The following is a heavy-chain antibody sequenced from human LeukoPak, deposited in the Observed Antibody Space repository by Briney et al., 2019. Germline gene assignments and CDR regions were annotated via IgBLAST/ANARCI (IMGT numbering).Heavy chain of an antibody. Sequence: GGSLRLSCAASGFTFSSYAMHWVRQAPGKGLEWVAVISYDGSNKYYADSVKGRFTTSRDNSKNTLYLQMNSLRAEDTAVYYCARDLDEYIGGYWGQGTLVTVSS. CDR1: GFTFSSYA. V-gene: IGHV3-30-3*01. CDR2: ISYDGSNK. CDR3: ARDLDEYIGGY. D-gene: IGHD2/OR15-2a*01. J-gene: IGHJ4*02.